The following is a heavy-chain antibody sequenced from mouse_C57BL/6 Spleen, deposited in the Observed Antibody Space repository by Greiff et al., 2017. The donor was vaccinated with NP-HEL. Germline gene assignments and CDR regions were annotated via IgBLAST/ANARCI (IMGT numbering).Heavy chain of an antibody. CDR2: IDPETGGT. CDR3: TRGDGYYGGD. V-gene: IGHV1-15*01. J-gene: IGHJ3*01. D-gene: IGHD2-3*01. CDR1: GYTFTDYE. Sequence: QVQLQQSGAELVRPGASVTLSCKASGYTFTDYEMHWVKQTPVHGLEWIGAIDPETGGTAYNQKFKGKAILTADKSSSTAYMELRSLTSEDSAVYYCTRGDGYYGGDWGQGTLVTVSA.